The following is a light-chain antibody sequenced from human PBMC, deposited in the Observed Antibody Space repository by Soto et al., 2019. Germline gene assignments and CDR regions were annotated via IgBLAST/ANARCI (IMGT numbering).Light chain of an antibody. J-gene: IGKJ1*01. Sequence: DIQVTQSPSSLSASVGDRVTITCRTSQSISTYFNWYQQTPGKAPKLLIHGASSLQSGLPSRFSGGGFGTDFTLTINGLQPEDFATYYCQQSYGVPRTFGQGTRVEIK. CDR3: QQSYGVPRT. CDR2: GAS. CDR1: QSISTY. V-gene: IGKV1-39*01.